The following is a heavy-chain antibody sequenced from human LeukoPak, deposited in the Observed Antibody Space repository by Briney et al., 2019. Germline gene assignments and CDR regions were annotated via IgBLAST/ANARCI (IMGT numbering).Heavy chain of an antibody. V-gene: IGHV3-48*03. CDR2: ISSSGSTI. D-gene: IGHD3-22*01. CDR3: ASGAPYYYDSSGYFYFDY. CDR1: GFTFSSYE. J-gene: IGHJ4*02. Sequence: PGGSLRLSCAASGFTFSSYEMNWVRQAPGKGLEWVPYISSSGSTIYYADSVKGRFTISRDNAKNSLYLQMNSLRAEDTAAYYCASGAPYYYDSSGYFYFDYWGQGTLVTVSS.